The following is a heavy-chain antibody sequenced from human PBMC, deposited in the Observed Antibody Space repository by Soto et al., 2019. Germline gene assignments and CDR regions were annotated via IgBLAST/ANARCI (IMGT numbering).Heavy chain of an antibody. V-gene: IGHV3-7*01. J-gene: IGHJ4*02. CDR2: ISPDGSAK. CDR3: ARAEYDLWSGYQRYFDY. CDR1: GLPFSSSW. Sequence: EAQLVESGGRWVQPGGSLRLSCAVSGLPFSSSWMSWVRQAPGRGLEWVANISPDGSAKDYVDSVKGRFTISRDHAMNSLLLEMNSLRAEDTAVYYCARAEYDLWSGYQRYFDYWGQVALVSVSS. D-gene: IGHD3-3*01.